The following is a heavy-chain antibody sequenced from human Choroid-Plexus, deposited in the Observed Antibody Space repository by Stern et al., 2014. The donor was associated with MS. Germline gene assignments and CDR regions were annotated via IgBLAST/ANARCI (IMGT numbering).Heavy chain of an antibody. J-gene: IGHJ5*02. D-gene: IGHD2/OR15-2a*01. Sequence: VQLVESGGGVVQPGRPLRLSCVASGFTFGSCDMHWVRQAPGQGLEWVAGVSYDGSNKYYADSGKGRFTISRDNSQNTLYMQMSSLRPEDTAVYYCAKDRQYLTYFFDHWGQGSLVTVSS. CDR2: VSYDGSNK. CDR1: GFTFGSCD. CDR3: AKDRQYLTYFFDH. V-gene: IGHV3-30*18.